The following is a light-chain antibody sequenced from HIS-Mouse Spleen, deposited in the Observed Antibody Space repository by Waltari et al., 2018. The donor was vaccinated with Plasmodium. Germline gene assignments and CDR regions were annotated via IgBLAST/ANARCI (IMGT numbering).Light chain of an antibody. J-gene: IGKJ1*01. CDR1: QGISSY. CDR3: QQYYSFPQT. Sequence: AIWMTQPPSLLSASTGDRVTISCQVSQGISSYLDWYQQKPGKASGLLIYAASTLQSGLPSRFISSGSGTDFTLSISCLQSEDFATYYCQQYYSFPQTFGQGTKVEIK. CDR2: AAS. V-gene: IGKV1D-8*02.